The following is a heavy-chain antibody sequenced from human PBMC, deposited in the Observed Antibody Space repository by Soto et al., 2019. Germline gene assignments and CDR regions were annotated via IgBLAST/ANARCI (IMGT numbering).Heavy chain of an antibody. CDR2: INAGNGNT. V-gene: IGHV1-3*01. CDR1: GYPVTSYA. J-gene: IGHJ5*02. CDR3: ARDVAAAAP. D-gene: IGHD6-13*01. Sequence: QVQLVQSGAEVKKPGASVKVSCKASGYPVTSYAMHWVRQAPGQRLEWMGLINAGNGNTKYSQKFQGRVTITRDTSASTAYMELSSRRSEDTAVYYCARDVAAAAPWGQGTLVTVSS.